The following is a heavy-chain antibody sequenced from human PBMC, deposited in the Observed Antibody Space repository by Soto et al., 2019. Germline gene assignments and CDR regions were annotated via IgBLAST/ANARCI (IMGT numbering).Heavy chain of an antibody. D-gene: IGHD3-22*01. CDR2: IYPGDSDI. CDR1: GYSFTSYW. Sequence: PGESLKISCKGSGYSFTSYWIGWVRQMPGKGLEWMGIIYPGDSDIRYGPSFQGQVSISADKSISTAYLQWRSLKASDTAMYYCARQIYDSDTGPNFQYYFDSWGQGTPVTVSS. V-gene: IGHV5-51*01. CDR3: ARQIYDSDTGPNFQYYFDS. J-gene: IGHJ4*02.